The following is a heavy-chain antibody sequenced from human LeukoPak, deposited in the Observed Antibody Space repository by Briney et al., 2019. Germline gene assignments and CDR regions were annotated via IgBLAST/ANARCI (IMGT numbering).Heavy chain of an antibody. CDR3: ARVRGRYDAFDI. CDR1: GFTFSSYE. V-gene: IGHV3-48*03. Sequence: GGSLRLSCAASGFTFSSYEMNWVRQAPGKGLEWVSYISSSGSTIYYADSVKGRFTISRDNAKNSLYLQMNSLRAEDTAVYYCARVRGRYDAFDIWGQGTMVTVSS. J-gene: IGHJ3*02. CDR2: ISSSGSTI.